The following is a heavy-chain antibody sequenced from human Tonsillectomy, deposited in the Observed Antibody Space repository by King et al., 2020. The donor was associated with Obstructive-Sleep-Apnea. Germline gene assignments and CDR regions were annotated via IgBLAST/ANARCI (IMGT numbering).Heavy chain of an antibody. D-gene: IGHD5-24*01. Sequence: RGGGGGGGGRPGGSLRLSCAASGFTFSDSYMSWVRPAPGKGLEWVSYISSSGSTIYSAHPVKGRFTISRDTAKNSLYLQMNSLRAEDTAVYYCASIGYNNKVSTDYWGQGTLVTVSS. V-gene: IGHV3-11*01. J-gene: IGHJ4*02. CDR3: ASIGYNNKVSTDY. CDR1: GFTFSDSY. CDR2: ISSSGSTI.